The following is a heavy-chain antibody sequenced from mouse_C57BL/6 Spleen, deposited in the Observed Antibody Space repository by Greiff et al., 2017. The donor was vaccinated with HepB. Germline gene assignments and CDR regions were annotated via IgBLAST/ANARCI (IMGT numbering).Heavy chain of an antibody. V-gene: IGHV14-1*01. CDR1: GFNIKDYY. D-gene: IGHD1-1*01. CDR2: IDPEDGDT. J-gene: IGHJ3*01. CDR3: TTYYGSHFAY. Sequence: EVQLQQSGAELVRPGASVKLSCTASGFNIKDYYMHWVKQRPEQGLEWIGRIDPEDGDTEYAPKFQGKATMTADTSSNTAYLQRSSLTSEDIAVYYWTTYYGSHFAYWGQGTLVTVSA.